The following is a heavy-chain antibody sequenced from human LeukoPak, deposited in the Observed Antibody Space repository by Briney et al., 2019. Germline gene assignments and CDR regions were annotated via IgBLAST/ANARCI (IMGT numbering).Heavy chain of an antibody. Sequence: ASVKVSCKVSGYTLTELSMHWVRQAPGKGLEWMGGFDPEDGETIYAQKFQGRVTVTEDTSTDTAYMELSSLRSEDTAVYYCATVVVTTAGDYFDYWGQGTLVTVSS. D-gene: IGHD2-15*01. CDR2: FDPEDGET. CDR1: GYTLTELS. J-gene: IGHJ4*02. V-gene: IGHV1-24*01. CDR3: ATVVVTTAGDYFDY.